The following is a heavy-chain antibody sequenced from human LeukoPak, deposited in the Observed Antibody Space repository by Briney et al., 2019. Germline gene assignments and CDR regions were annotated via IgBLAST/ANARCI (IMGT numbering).Heavy chain of an antibody. Sequence: SETLSLTCSVSGGSISGYYWTWIRQPPGKGLEWIGYISNSGGTNYNPSLKSQVTISEDTSKNHFSLKLSSVTAADTAVYYCARYCTVGSCLDYWGQGNLVTVSS. CDR2: ISNSGGT. CDR3: ARYCTVGSCLDY. D-gene: IGHD2-15*01. J-gene: IGHJ4*02. V-gene: IGHV4-59*08. CDR1: GGSISGYY.